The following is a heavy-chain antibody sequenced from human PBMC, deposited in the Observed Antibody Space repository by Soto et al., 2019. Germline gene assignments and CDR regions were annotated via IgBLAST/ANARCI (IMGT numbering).Heavy chain of an antibody. CDR1: GFTFSDYY. CDR3: ERDLLRPNYLDILTGSVDY. V-gene: IGHV3-11*01. Sequence: GSLKLTCTASGFTFSDYYMSGIRQAPGKGLEWVSYISSSGSTIYYADSVKGRFTISRDNAKNSLYLQMNSLRAEDTAVYYCERDLLRPNYLDILTGSVDYWGQGTPVTVSS. CDR2: ISSSGSTI. J-gene: IGHJ4*02. D-gene: IGHD3-9*01.